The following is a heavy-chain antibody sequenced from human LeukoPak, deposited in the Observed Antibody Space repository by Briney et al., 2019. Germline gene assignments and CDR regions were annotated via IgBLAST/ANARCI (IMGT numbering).Heavy chain of an antibody. CDR2: ISAYNGNT. CDR3: ARDAVTTSWFDP. CDR1: GYTFTSYG. D-gene: IGHD4-17*01. V-gene: IGHV1-18*01. J-gene: IGHJ5*02. Sequence: GASVKVSRKASGYTFTSYGISWVRQAPGQGLEWMGWISAYNGNTNYAQNLQGRVTMTTDTSTSTAYMELRSLRSDDTAVYYCARDAVTTSWFDPWGQGTLVTVSS.